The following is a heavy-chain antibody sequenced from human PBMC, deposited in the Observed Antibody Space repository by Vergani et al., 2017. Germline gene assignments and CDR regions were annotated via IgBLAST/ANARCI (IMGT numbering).Heavy chain of an antibody. CDR3: ARARGDFWSGYVTGWYAFYGMDV. Sequence: EVQLVESGGGLVQPGGSLRLSCAASGFTFSSYEMNWVRQAPGKGLEWVSYISSSGSTIYYADSVKGRFTISRDNAKNSLYLQMNSLRAEDTAVYYCARARGDFWSGYVTGWYAFYGMDVWGQGTTVTVSS. J-gene: IGHJ6*02. CDR1: GFTFSSYE. V-gene: IGHV3-48*03. CDR2: ISSSGSTI. D-gene: IGHD3-3*01.